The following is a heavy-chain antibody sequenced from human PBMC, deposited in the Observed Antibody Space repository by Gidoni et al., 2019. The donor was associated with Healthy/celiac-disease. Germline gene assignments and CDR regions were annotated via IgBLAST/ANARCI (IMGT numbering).Heavy chain of an antibody. CDR3: ARDLGYCSGGSCYSFPHYYYYYGMDV. Sequence: QVQLVQSGAEVKKPGASVKVSCKASGYTFTGYHMHWVRQAPGQGLEWMGRINPNSGGTNYAQKFQGRVTMTRDTSISTAYMELSRLRSDDTAVYYCARDLGYCSGGSCYSFPHYYYYYGMDVWGQGTTVTVSS. J-gene: IGHJ6*02. CDR1: GYTFTGYH. V-gene: IGHV1-2*06. CDR2: INPNSGGT. D-gene: IGHD2-15*01.